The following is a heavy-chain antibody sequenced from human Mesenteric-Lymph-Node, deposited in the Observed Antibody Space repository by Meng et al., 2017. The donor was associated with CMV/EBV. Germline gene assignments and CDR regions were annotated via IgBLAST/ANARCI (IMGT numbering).Heavy chain of an antibody. CDR3: ARDMGWYRFDS. D-gene: IGHD6-19*01. Sequence: GGSLRLSCAASGFTFGDYGMSWVRQAPGKGLEWVADIRKDGGEIYYVDSVKGRFTISRDNAKNSLYLQMNSLRAEDTALYYCARDMGWYRFDSWGQGTLVTVSS. CDR1: GFTFGDYG. CDR2: IRKDGGEI. J-gene: IGHJ4*02. V-gene: IGHV3-7*01.